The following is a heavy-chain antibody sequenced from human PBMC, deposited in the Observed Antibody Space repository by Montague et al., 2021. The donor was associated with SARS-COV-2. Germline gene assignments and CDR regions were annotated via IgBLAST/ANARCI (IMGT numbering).Heavy chain of an antibody. Sequence: SETLSLTCTVSGGSISTYYWSWIRQPPGKGLEWIGYIYYNGYTNYNPSLKSRVTISVDTSKNQFSLRLSSVTAADTAVYFCARGGAKYYYDTSGYVNAFDIWGQGTMVTVSS. CDR1: GGSISTYY. J-gene: IGHJ3*02. V-gene: IGHV4-59*01. CDR2: IYYNGYT. CDR3: ARGGAKYYYDTSGYVNAFDI. D-gene: IGHD3-22*01.